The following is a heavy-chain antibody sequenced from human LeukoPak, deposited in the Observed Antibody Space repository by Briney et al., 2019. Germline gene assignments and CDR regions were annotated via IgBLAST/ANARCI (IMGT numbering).Heavy chain of an antibody. CDR3: ARIGASGWPVYYFDY. CDR2: IYYSGST. J-gene: IGHJ4*02. CDR1: GGSISSYY. D-gene: IGHD6-19*01. V-gene: IGHV4-59*08. Sequence: PSETLSLTCTVSGGSISSYYWSWLRQPPGKGLEWIGYIYYSGSTNYNPSLKSRVTISVDTSKNQFSLKLSSVTAADTAVYYCARIGASGWPVYYFDYWGQGTLVTVSS.